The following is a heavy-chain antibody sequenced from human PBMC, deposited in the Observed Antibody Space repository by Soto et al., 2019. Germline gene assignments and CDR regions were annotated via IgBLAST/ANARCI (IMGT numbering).Heavy chain of an antibody. Sequence: QVQLVQSGAEVKKPGSSVKVSCKASGGTFSSYTISWVRQAPGQGLEWMGRIIPILGIANYAQKFQGRVTITRDKYTSTAYMELSSLRSEDTAVYYWARSHRYCSGGSCYSMPKGYDPWSQGTLVTVSS. CDR2: IIPILGIA. V-gene: IGHV1-69*02. J-gene: IGHJ5*02. D-gene: IGHD2-15*01. CDR1: GGTFSSYT. CDR3: ARSHRYCSGGSCYSMPKGYDP.